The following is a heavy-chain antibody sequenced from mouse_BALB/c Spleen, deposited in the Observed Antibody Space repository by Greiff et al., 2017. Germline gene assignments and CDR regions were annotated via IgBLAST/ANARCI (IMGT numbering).Heavy chain of an antibody. V-gene: IGHV5-6-3*01. D-gene: IGHD1-1*01. Sequence: EVQLVESGGGLVQPGGSLKLSCAASGFTFSSYGMSWVRQTPDKRLELVATINSNGGSTYYPDSVKGRFTISRDNAKNTLYLQMSSLKSEDTAMYYCARDRDFPRGSSFYFDYWGQGTTLTVSS. CDR3: ARDRDFPRGSSFYFDY. J-gene: IGHJ2*01. CDR1: GFTFSSYG. CDR2: INSNGGST.